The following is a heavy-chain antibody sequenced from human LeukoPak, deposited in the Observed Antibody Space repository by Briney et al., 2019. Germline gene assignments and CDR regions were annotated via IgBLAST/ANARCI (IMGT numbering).Heavy chain of an antibody. CDR1: GGSFSGYY. D-gene: IGHD3-10*01. CDR2: INHSGST. Sequence: SETLSLTCAVYGGSFSGYYWSWIRQPPGKGLEWIGEINHSGSTNYNPSLKSRATISVDTSKNPFSLKLSSVTAAHTAVYYCARGVWYGELSYWGQGTPVTVSS. V-gene: IGHV4-34*01. CDR3: ARGVWYGELSY. J-gene: IGHJ4*02.